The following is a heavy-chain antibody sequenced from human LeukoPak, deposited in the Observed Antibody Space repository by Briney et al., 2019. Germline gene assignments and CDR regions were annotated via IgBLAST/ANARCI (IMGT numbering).Heavy chain of an antibody. J-gene: IGHJ6*03. V-gene: IGHV1-18*01. CDR2: VSAYSGDT. CDR1: GFNFISYA. Sequence: VASVKVSCKASGFNFISYAISWVRQAPGQGLEWMGRVSAYSGDTNYAPKLQGRVTMTADTSTSTAYMELRSLRSDDTAVYYCARNVVHRGAPPYYMDVWGKGTTVIISS. D-gene: IGHD2-15*01. CDR3: ARNVVHRGAPPYYMDV.